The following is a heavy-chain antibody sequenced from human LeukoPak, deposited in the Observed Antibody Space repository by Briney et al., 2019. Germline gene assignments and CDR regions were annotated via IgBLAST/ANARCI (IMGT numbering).Heavy chain of an antibody. V-gene: IGHV1-69*13. D-gene: IGHD3-22*01. J-gene: IGHJ4*02. CDR1: GGTFSSCA. CDR2: IIPIFGTA. CDR3: ATYDSSGYYYGFDY. Sequence: SVKVSCKASGGTFSSCAISWVRQAPGQGLEWMGGIIPIFGTANYAQKFQGRVTITADESTSTAYMELSSLRSEDTAVYYCATYDSSGYYYGFDYWGQGTLVTVSS.